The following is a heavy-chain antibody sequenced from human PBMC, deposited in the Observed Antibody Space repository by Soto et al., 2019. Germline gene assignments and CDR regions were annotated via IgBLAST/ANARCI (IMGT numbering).Heavy chain of an antibody. CDR2: IYTSENT. CDR1: GGSISSDY. V-gene: IGHV4-4*07. Sequence: SSETLSLTCTVSGGSISSDYWSWIRQPAGKGLEWIGRIYTSENTHYNPSLRSRVSMSLDTSKNQPSLNLSSVTAADTAVYYCARGVGRSSWTSFDSWGQGTLVTVSS. CDR3: ARGVGRSSWTSFDS. D-gene: IGHD6-13*01. J-gene: IGHJ4*02.